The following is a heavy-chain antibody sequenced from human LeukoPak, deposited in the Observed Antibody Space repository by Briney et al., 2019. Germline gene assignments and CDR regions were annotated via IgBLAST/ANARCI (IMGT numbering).Heavy chain of an antibody. CDR3: AKVASLCTSTSCVRGGFDY. CDR2: LRGSGGNT. J-gene: IGHJ4*02. V-gene: IGHV3-23*01. Sequence: PGGSLSLSCTAYGFTFSSYAMSWVRQAPGKGLEWVSALRGSGGNTYYADSVKGRFTISRDNSKNTLYLQMNSLRAEDTAKYYCAKVASLCTSTSCVRGGFDYWGQGTLVTVSS. D-gene: IGHD2-2*01. CDR1: GFTFSSYA.